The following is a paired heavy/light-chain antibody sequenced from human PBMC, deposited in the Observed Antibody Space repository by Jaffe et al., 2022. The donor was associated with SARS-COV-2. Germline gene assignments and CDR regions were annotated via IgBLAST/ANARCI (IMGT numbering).Light chain of an antibody. CDR2: DVS. CDR3: CSYAGSYTLV. Sequence: QSALTQPRSVSGSPGQSVTISCTGTSSDVGGYNYVSWYQQHPGKAPKLMIYDVSKRPSGVPDRFSGSKSGNTASLTISGLQAEDEADYYCCSYAGSYTLVFGTGTKVTVL. CDR1: SSDVGGYNY. J-gene: IGLJ1*01. V-gene: IGLV2-11*01.
Heavy chain of an antibody. CDR2: IKQDGSEK. J-gene: IGHJ6*03. CDR3: AKNGDPDGYYYYYYMDV. V-gene: IGHV3-7*01. D-gene: IGHD4-17*01. CDR1: AFTFGSYW. Sequence: EVQLVESGGGLVQPGGSLRLSCAASAFTFGSYWMSWVRQAPGKGLEWVANIKQDGSEKYYVDSVKGRFTISRDNAKNSLYLQMNSLRAEDTAVYYCAKNGDPDGYYYYYYMDVWGKGTTVTVSS.